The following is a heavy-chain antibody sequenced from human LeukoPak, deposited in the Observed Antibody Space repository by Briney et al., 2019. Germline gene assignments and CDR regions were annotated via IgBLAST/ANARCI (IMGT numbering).Heavy chain of an antibody. CDR1: GYTFTGYG. CDR3: ARAPDYYYDSSGPHFDY. D-gene: IGHD3-22*01. V-gene: IGHV1-18*01. Sequence: ASVKVSCKASGYTFTGYGISWVRQAPGQGLEWMGWISAYNGNTNYAQKLQGRVTVTTDTSTSTAYMELRSLRSDDTAVYYCARAPDYYYDSSGPHFDYWGQGTLVTVSS. CDR2: ISAYNGNT. J-gene: IGHJ4*02.